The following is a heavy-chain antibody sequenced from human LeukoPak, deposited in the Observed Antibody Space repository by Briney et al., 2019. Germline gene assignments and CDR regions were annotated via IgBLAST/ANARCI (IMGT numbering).Heavy chain of an antibody. D-gene: IGHD3-10*01. V-gene: IGHV4-39*07. CDR1: GDSISSSNYY. Sequence: SETLSLTCTVSGDSISSSNYYWGWIRQSPGKGLEWIGTIYYSGSTYYNPSLKSRVTISVDASKIQFSLKLSSVTAADTAVYYCARGKRGESKLDYWGQGTLVTVSS. CDR2: IYYSGST. J-gene: IGHJ4*02. CDR3: ARGKRGESKLDY.